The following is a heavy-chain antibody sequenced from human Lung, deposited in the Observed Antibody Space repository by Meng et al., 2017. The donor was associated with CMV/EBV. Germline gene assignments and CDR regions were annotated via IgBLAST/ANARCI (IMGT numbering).Heavy chain of an antibody. D-gene: IGHD2-2*01. CDR3: AKVYTSTNWGYYYGMDV. V-gene: IGHV3-23*03. Sequence: WGSXRLXCTASGFSFSSYAMNWVRQAPGRGLEWVSLIYSGGSDTYYVDSVKGRFTISRDDSKNTLYLQMHSLAADDTAIYYCAKVYTSTNWGYYYGMDVXGQGXTVTSP. J-gene: IGHJ6*02. CDR2: IYSGGSDT. CDR1: GFSFSSYA.